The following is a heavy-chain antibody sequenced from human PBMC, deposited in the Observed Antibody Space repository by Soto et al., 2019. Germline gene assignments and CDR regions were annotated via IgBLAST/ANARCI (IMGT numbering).Heavy chain of an antibody. CDR1: GDTFSDYV. V-gene: IGHV1-69*13. CDR2: IIPMLDTP. CDR3: ASGIPVTGTASFDY. D-gene: IGHD6-19*01. Sequence: GASVKVSCKSPGDTFSDYVISWVRQAPGQGLEWMGDIIPMLDTPNYAQKFQGRVTITADESTSTAYMEVSSLRSEDTAVYYCASGIPVTGTASFDYWGRGTLVTVSS. J-gene: IGHJ4*02.